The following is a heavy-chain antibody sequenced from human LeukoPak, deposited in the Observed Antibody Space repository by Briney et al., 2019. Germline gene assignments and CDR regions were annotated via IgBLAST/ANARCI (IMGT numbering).Heavy chain of an antibody. D-gene: IGHD6-19*01. CDR3: ARVDSSGWYIDY. Sequence: SETLSLTCTVSGGSISSSSYYWGWIRQPPGKGLEWIGSIYYSGSTYYNPSLKSRVTISVDRSKNQFPLKLSSVTAADTAVYYCARVDSSGWYIDYWGQGTLVTVSS. J-gene: IGHJ4*02. CDR1: GGSISSSSYY. CDR2: IYYSGST. V-gene: IGHV4-39*06.